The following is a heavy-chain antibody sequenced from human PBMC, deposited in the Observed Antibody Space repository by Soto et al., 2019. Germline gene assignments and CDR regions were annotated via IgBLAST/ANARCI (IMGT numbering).Heavy chain of an antibody. CDR2: TYYRSKWYN. Sequence: SQTLSLTCAISGDSVSSNSAAWNWIRQSPSRGLEWLGRTYYRSKWYNDYAVSVKSRITINQDTSKKQFSLQLNSVTPEDTAVYYCARVNWNSGYYGMDVWGQGTTVTVSS. CDR1: GDSVSSNSAA. J-gene: IGHJ6*02. D-gene: IGHD1-7*01. CDR3: ARVNWNSGYYGMDV. V-gene: IGHV6-1*01.